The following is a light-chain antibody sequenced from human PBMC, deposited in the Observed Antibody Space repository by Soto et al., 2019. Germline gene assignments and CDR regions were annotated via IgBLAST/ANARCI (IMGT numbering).Light chain of an antibody. CDR2: VAS. J-gene: IGKJ4*01. V-gene: IGKV1-39*01. Sequence: DIQMTQSPSSLSASVGDRVTITCRASQSIGRFLNWHQQKPGKAPNVLINVASTLRSGVPSRFSGSGSGTDFNLTINSLQPEDFAPYFCQQSFTTPLTFGGGTKVEI. CDR3: QQSFTTPLT. CDR1: QSIGRF.